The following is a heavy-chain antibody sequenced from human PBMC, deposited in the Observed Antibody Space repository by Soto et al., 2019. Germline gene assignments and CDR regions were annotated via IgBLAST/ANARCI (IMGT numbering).Heavy chain of an antibody. D-gene: IGHD6-6*01. CDR2: TYYRSKWYN. J-gene: IGHJ6*02. Sequence: RSQTLSLTCAISGDSVSSNSAAWNWIRQSPSRGLEWLGRTYYRSKWYNDYAVSVKSRITINPDTSKNQFSLQLNSVTPEDTAVYYCARDPAESSTSLGEGYGMDVWGQGTTVTACS. CDR1: GDSVSSNSAA. CDR3: ARDPAESSTSLGEGYGMDV. V-gene: IGHV6-1*01.